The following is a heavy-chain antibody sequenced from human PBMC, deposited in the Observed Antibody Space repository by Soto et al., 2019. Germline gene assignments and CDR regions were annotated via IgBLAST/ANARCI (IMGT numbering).Heavy chain of an antibody. D-gene: IGHD3-3*01. CDR3: AKDGENYDFWIDSPYYFDY. V-gene: IGHV3-30*18. Sequence: QVQLVESGGGVVQPGRSLRLSCAASGFTFSSYGMHWVRQAPGKGLEWVAVISYDGSNKYYADSVKGRFTISRDNSKNTLYLQMNSLRAEDTAVYYCAKDGENYDFWIDSPYYFDYWGQGTLVTVSS. J-gene: IGHJ4*02. CDR1: GFTFSSYG. CDR2: ISYDGSNK.